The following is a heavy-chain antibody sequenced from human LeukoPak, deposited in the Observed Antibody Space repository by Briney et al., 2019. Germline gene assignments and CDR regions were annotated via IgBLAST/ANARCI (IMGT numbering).Heavy chain of an antibody. CDR1: GYTFTGYY. CDR3: ARHQIVPAALLDAFDI. V-gene: IGHV1-2*02. CDR2: INPNSGGT. J-gene: IGHJ3*02. Sequence: ASVKVSCKASGYTFTGYYMHWVRQAPGQGLEWMGWINPNSGGTNYAQKFQGRVTTTRDTSISTAYMELSRLRSDDTAVYYCARHQIVPAALLDAFDIWGQGTMVTVSS. D-gene: IGHD2-2*01.